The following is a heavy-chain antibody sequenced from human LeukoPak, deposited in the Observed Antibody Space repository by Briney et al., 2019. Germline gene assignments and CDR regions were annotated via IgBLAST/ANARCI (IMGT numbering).Heavy chain of an antibody. J-gene: IGHJ4*02. D-gene: IGHD3-22*01. Sequence: SETLSLTCTVSGGSFTIYYWSWIRQPAGKGLEWIGRIYTSGSTNYNPSLKSRVTMSVDTSKNQFSLKLSSVTAADTAVYYCASLEYSYYYDSSDYYQPLFDYWGQGTLVTVSS. CDR2: IYTSGST. V-gene: IGHV4-4*07. CDR3: ASLEYSYYYDSSDYYQPLFDY. CDR1: GGSFTIYY.